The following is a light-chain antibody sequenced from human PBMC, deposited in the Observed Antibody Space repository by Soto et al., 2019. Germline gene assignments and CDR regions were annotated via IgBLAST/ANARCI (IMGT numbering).Light chain of an antibody. V-gene: IGLV1-40*01. CDR3: QSYDSRVSAYV. Sequence: QSVLTQPPSVSGAPGQRVTISCTGSSSNIGAGYYVHWYQQLPGTAPKLLIFGNSNRPSGVPDRFSGSKSGTSASLAITGLQAEDEADYYCQSYDSRVSAYVFGTGTKVTVL. CDR1: SSNIGAGYY. CDR2: GNS. J-gene: IGLJ1*01.